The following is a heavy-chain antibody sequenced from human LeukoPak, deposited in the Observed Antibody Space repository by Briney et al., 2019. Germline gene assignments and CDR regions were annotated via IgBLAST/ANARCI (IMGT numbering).Heavy chain of an antibody. Sequence: SETLSLTCTVSGGSINIYYWSWIRQPAGKGLEWIGRIYTSGSTNYNPSLKTRVTISVDTSKNQFSLKLSSVTAADTAVYYCARGPLTMTRRFDPWGQGTLVTVSS. V-gene: IGHV4-4*07. CDR1: GGSINIYY. D-gene: IGHD4-17*01. CDR2: IYTSGST. CDR3: ARGPLTMTRRFDP. J-gene: IGHJ5*02.